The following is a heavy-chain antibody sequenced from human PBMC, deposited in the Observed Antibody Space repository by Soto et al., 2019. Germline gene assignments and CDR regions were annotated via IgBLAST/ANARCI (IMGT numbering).Heavy chain of an antibody. V-gene: IGHV4-31*03. CDR3: ARGDYYYDGMDV. CDR1: GGSISSGGYY. J-gene: IGHJ6*02. CDR2: IYYSGST. Sequence: SETLSLTCTVSGGSISSGGYYWSWIRQHPGKGLEWIGYIYYSGSTYYNPSLKSRVTISVDTSKNQFSLKLSSVTAADTAVYYCARGDYYYDGMDVWGQGTTVNVSS.